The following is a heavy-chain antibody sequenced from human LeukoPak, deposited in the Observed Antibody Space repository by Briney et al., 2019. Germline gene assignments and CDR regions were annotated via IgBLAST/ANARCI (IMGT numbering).Heavy chain of an antibody. Sequence: GGSLRLSCAASGFTFSIYTLNWVRQAPGKGLEWVSSISSGSTYKYYADSVKGRFTSSRDSAKNSLFLQMNSLRAEDTAVYYCARDSAAYDILTGWMDVWGQGTTVTVSS. CDR1: GFTFSIYT. D-gene: IGHD3-9*01. CDR2: ISSGSTYK. J-gene: IGHJ6*02. V-gene: IGHV3-21*01. CDR3: ARDSAAYDILTGWMDV.